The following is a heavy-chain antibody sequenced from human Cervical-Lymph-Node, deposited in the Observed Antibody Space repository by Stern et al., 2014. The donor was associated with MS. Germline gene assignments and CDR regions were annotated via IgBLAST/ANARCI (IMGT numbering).Heavy chain of an antibody. Sequence: VQLVESGAEVKKPGESLKISCEASGYLFDDYWIGWVGQMSGRGLELVAIIFPRDSNTRYSPSVQGQVTISADKSISTAYLHGSSLKPSTPAMFYCAKSPATPSGYDRFDYWGQGALVTVSS. V-gene: IGHV5-51*03. CDR1: GYLFDDYW. CDR2: IFPRDSNT. J-gene: IGHJ4*02. D-gene: IGHD5-12*01. CDR3: AKSPATPSGYDRFDY.